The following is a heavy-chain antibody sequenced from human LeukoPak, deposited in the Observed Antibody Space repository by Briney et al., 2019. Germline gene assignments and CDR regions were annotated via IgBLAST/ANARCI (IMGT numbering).Heavy chain of an antibody. J-gene: IGHJ4*02. V-gene: IGHV2-70*04. CDR3: ARRIIVAGYFDY. D-gene: IGHD3-22*01. Sequence: SGPTLVNPTQTLTLTCTFSGFSLSTSGMRVSWIRQPPGKALEWLARIDWDDDKFYSTSLKTRLTISKDTSKNQVVLTMTNMDPVDTATYYCARRIIVAGYFDYWGQGTLVTVSS. CDR2: IDWDDDK. CDR1: GFSLSTSGMR.